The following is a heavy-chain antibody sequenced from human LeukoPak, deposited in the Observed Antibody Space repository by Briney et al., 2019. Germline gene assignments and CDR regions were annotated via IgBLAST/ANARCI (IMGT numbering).Heavy chain of an antibody. J-gene: IGHJ6*03. CDR2: IYYSGST. Sequence: ASETLSLTCTVSGGSISSSSYYWGWIRQPPGKGLEWIGSIYYSGSTYYNPSLKSRVTISVDTSKNQFSLKLSSVTAADTAVYYCAREIGYSYGAIHFGGHAPNYYMDVWGKGTTVTVSS. CDR3: AREIGYSYGAIHFGGHAPNYYMDV. CDR1: GGSISSSSYY. V-gene: IGHV4-39*01. D-gene: IGHD5-18*01.